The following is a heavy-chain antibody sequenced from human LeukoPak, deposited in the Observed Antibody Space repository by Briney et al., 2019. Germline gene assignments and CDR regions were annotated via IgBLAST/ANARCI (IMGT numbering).Heavy chain of an antibody. V-gene: IGHV1-46*01. CDR3: ARGGPELRSYFDY. D-gene: IGHD3-3*01. J-gene: IGHJ4*02. Sequence: ASVKVSCKASGYTFTSYYMHWVRQAPGQGLEWMGMINPSGGSTSYAQKFQGRVTMTRDMSTSTAYMELSSLRSEDTAVYYCARGGPELRSYFDYWGQGTLVTVSS. CDR2: INPSGGST. CDR1: GYTFTSYY.